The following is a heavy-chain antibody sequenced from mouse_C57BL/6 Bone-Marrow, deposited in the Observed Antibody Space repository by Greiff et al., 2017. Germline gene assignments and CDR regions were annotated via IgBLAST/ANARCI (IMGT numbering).Heavy chain of an antibody. D-gene: IGHD2-10*02. J-gene: IGHJ2*01. CDR2: IDPENGDT. V-gene: IGHV14-4*01. Sequence: EVQLQESGAELVRPGASVKLSCTASGFNIKDDYMHWVKQRPEQGLEWIGGIDPENGDTEYASKFQGKATITADTSSSTAYLQLSSLTSEDTAVYYSTTEVWYFDYWGQGTTLTVSS. CDR1: GFNIKDDY. CDR3: TTEVWYFDY.